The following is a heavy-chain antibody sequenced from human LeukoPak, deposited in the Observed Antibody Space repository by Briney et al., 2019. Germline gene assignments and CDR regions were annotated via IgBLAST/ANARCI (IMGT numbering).Heavy chain of an antibody. V-gene: IGHV3-15*01. J-gene: IGHJ4*02. CDR1: GLSNSNDW. CDR3: TLIQGWGSGSYYLDY. CDR2: VKSKNAGETT. Sequence: GGSLRLSCAVSGLSNSNDWMSWVRQAPGKGPEWVGRVKSKNAGETTDYVAPVKGRFTISRDDSKNTLYLQMNSLKIEDTAVYYCTLIQGWGSGSYYLDYWGQGTPVTVSS. D-gene: IGHD3-10*01.